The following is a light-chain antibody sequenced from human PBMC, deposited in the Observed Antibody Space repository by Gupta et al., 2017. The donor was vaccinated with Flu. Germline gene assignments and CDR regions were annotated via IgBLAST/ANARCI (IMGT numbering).Light chain of an antibody. CDR2: EDD. CDR3: GTWDRSLSAGG. Sequence: QSVLTQQPSASAAPGQRVTISCSGSSSNLGGHYVSWYQQVPGTAPKLLIYEDDKRPSGIPDRFSASKSGTTATLDITGLQTGDEADYFCGTWDRSLSAGGFGGGTKLTVL. J-gene: IGLJ3*02. CDR1: SSNLGGHY. V-gene: IGLV1-51*02.